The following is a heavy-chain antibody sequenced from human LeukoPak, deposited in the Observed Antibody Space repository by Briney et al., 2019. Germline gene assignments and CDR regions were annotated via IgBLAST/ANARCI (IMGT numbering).Heavy chain of an antibody. Sequence: GGSLRLSCVASGFTFSNYWMSWVRQAPGKGLEWVANIKPNGSEKFYVDSVKGRFTISGDNAKNSVYLQMNSLRVEETAMYYCARGGSDYWGQGTLVTVSS. CDR3: ARGGSDY. CDR1: GFTFSNYW. CDR2: IKPNGSEK. J-gene: IGHJ4*02. D-gene: IGHD2-15*01. V-gene: IGHV3-7*01.